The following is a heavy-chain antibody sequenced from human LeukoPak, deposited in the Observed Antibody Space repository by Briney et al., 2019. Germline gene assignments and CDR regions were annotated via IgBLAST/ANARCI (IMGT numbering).Heavy chain of an antibody. CDR2: INPSGAST. CDR1: VYTFTIYY. D-gene: IGHD6-13*01. CDR3: ARVAAAGFAYDKFDP. V-gene: IGHV1-46*01. Sequence: ASVTVSFTSSVYTFTIYYMHWVRQAPGQGLEWMGIINPSGASTNYAQKFQGRVNMTRDTSTNTVYMELGSLRSEDTAVYYCARVAAAGFAYDKFDPWGQGTLVTVSS. J-gene: IGHJ5*02.